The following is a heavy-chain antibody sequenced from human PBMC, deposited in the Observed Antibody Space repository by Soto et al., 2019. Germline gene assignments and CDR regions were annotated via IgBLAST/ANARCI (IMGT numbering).Heavy chain of an antibody. CDR2: ISGSGGST. CDR3: ANPFYCSGGSCYDY. Sequence: GGSLRLSCAASGFTFSSYAMSWVRQAPGKGLEWVSAISGSGGSTYYADSVKGRFTISRDNSKNTLYLQMNSLRAEDTAVYYCANPFYCSGGSCYDYWGQGTLVTVSS. V-gene: IGHV3-23*01. CDR1: GFTFSSYA. J-gene: IGHJ4*02. D-gene: IGHD2-15*01.